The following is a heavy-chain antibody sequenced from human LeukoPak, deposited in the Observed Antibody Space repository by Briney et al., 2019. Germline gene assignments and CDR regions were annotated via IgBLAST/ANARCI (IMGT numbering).Heavy chain of an antibody. CDR2: IYPDDSRT. J-gene: IGHJ4*02. Sequence: GECLKISCKGSGYRFTKSWIGWVRQMPGKGLEWLGIIYPDDSRTRYSPSFQGQVTISVDKSITTAYLQWTSLKASDTAMYYCARPSYGASDYWGQGTLVTVSS. CDR1: GYRFTKSW. V-gene: IGHV5-51*01. CDR3: ARPSYGASDY. D-gene: IGHD4-17*01.